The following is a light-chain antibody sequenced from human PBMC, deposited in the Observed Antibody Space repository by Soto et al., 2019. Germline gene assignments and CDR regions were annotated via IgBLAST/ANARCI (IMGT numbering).Light chain of an antibody. V-gene: IGLV2-14*01. CDR2: DVT. Sequence: QSVLTQPASVSGSPGQSITISCTGTSSDVGGYNFVSWYQQHPDKAPKLMIYDVTNRPSGVSNRFSGFKSGNTASLTISGLQAEDEADYYCSSYTSISTYVFGTGTKLTVL. J-gene: IGLJ1*01. CDR3: SSYTSISTYV. CDR1: SSDVGGYNF.